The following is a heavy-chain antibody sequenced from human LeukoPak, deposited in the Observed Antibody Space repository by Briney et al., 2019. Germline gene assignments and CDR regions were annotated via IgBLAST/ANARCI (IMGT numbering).Heavy chain of an antibody. CDR1: GFTFSSYS. D-gene: IGHD6-13*01. CDR3: ARDLHSSTWYGESY. CDR2: ISSSSSTI. V-gene: IGHV3-48*01. J-gene: IGHJ4*02. Sequence: GGSLRLSCAASGFTFSSYSMNWVRQAPGKGLEWVSYISSSSSTIYYADSVKGRFTISRDNSKNTLYLQMDSLRAEDSALYYCARDLHSSTWYGESYWGQGTLVTVSS.